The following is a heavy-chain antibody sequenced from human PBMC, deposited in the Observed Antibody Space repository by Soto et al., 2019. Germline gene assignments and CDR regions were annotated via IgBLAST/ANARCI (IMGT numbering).Heavy chain of an antibody. CDR3: AIGGAAAARGWFDP. CDR2: IYYSGST. CDR1: GGSITSYY. J-gene: IGHJ5*02. D-gene: IGHD6-13*01. Sequence: QVQLQESGPGLVKPSETLSLTCTVSGGSITSYYWSWIRQPPGKGLEWIGYIYYSGSTNYNPSLKSRVTISVDTCKNQFSLKLSSVTAADTAVYYCAIGGAAAARGWFDPWGQGTLVTVSS. V-gene: IGHV4-59*01.